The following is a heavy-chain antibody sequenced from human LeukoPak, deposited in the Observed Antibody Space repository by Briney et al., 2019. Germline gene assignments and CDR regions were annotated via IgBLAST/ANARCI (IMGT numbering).Heavy chain of an antibody. Sequence: SETLSLTCTVSGGSISSGGYYWSWIRQPPGKGLEWIGEINHSGSTNYNPSLKSRVTISVDTSKNQFSLKLSSVTAADTAVYYCARAPANAPTDYWGQGTLVTVSS. CDR2: INHSGST. CDR1: GGSISSGGYY. J-gene: IGHJ4*02. V-gene: IGHV4-39*07. D-gene: IGHD2-2*01. CDR3: ARAPANAPTDY.